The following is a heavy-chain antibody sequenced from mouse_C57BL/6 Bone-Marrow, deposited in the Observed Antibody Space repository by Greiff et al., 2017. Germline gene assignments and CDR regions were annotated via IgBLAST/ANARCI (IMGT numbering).Heavy chain of an antibody. Sequence: QVQLQQPGAELVMPGASVKLSCKASGYTFTSYWMHWVKQRPGQGLEWIGEIDPYDSYTNYNHKFKGKSTLTVDKSSSTAYMQLSSLTSEDSAVYYCAREKEDSSGYYYAMDYWGQGTSVTVSS. D-gene: IGHD3-2*02. CDR3: AREKEDSSGYYYAMDY. CDR2: IDPYDSYT. V-gene: IGHV1-69*01. J-gene: IGHJ4*01. CDR1: GYTFTSYW.